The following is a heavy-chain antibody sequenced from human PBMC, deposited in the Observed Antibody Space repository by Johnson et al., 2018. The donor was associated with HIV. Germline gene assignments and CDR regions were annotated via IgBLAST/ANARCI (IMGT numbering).Heavy chain of an antibody. CDR1: GCTFSRSD. Sequence: VQLVESGGGLVQPGGSLRLSCAASGCTFSRSDMHWVRQGRGKGLEWVSGIASACDTSYPGSVKGRFTVPRENAKNSLYFQMNSLRAEDTAVYYCSIPESSAWDSSGYYHGEAFDILGQGTMVTVSS. CDR2: IASACDT. D-gene: IGHD3-22*01. CDR3: SIPESSAWDSSGYYHGEAFDI. V-gene: IGHV3-13*01. J-gene: IGHJ3*02.